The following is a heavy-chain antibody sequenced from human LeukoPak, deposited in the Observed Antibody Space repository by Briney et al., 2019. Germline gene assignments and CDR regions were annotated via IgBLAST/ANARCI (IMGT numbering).Heavy chain of an antibody. Sequence: SETLSLTCTVSGGSISSSSYYWGWIRQPPGKGLEWIGSIYYSGSTYYNPSLKSRVTISVDTSKNQCSLKLSSVTAAETAVYYCAGDRRGGTYDYYWGQGTLVTVSS. J-gene: IGHJ4*02. CDR2: IYYSGST. V-gene: IGHV4-39*07. CDR1: GGSISSSSYY. CDR3: AGDRRGGTYDYY. D-gene: IGHD3-16*01.